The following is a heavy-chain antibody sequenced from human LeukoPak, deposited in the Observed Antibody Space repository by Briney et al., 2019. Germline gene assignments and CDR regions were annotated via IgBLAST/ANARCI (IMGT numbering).Heavy chain of an antibody. CDR3: ERAVWWSGYFDY. Sequence: KPSETLSLTCAVYGGSFSGHYWSWIRQPPGKGLEWIGEINHSGSTNYNPSLKSRVAISVDTSKNQFSLKLSSVTAADTAVYYCERAVWWSGYFDYWGQGTLVSVSS. CDR1: GGSFSGHY. V-gene: IGHV4-34*01. D-gene: IGHD2-15*01. J-gene: IGHJ4*02. CDR2: INHSGST.